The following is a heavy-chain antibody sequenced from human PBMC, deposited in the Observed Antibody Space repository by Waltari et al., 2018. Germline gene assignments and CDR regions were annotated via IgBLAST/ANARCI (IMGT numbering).Heavy chain of an antibody. CDR3: ATSLDAAGND. CDR2: INHDGSGK. V-gene: IGHV3-7*01. CDR1: GFTFISYW. D-gene: IGHD5-18*01. J-gene: IGHJ4*02. Sequence: EVQLVESGGGLVQTGGSLRLSCAASGFTFISYWMSWVRQAPGKGLEWLANINHDGSGKFFLGSVKGRFTISRDNAKNSVYLQMNSLTGEDTAVYYCATSLDAAGNDWGQGTLVTVSS.